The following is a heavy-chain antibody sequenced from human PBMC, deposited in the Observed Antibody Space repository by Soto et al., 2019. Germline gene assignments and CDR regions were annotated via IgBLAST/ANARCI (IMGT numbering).Heavy chain of an antibody. D-gene: IGHD2-2*01. J-gene: IGHJ6*02. V-gene: IGHV5-51*01. CDR3: ARLDPAWVPRYYYGMDV. Sequence: GESLKISCKGSGYSFTSYWIGWVRQMPGKGLEWMGIIYPGDSDTRYSPSFQGQVTISADKSISTAYLQWSSLKASDTAMYYCARLDPAWVPRYYYGMDVWGQGTTVTVSS. CDR1: GYSFTSYW. CDR2: IYPGDSDT.